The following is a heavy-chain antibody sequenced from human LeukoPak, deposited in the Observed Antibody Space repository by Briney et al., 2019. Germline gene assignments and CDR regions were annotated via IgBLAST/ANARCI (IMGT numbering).Heavy chain of an antibody. Sequence: SETLSLTCTVSGGSISSYYWSWIRQPPGKGLEWIGYIYYSGSTNYNPSLKSRVTISVDTSKNQFSLKLSSVTAADTAVYYCARGYYDILTGPTSMFDYWGQGTLVTVSS. CDR1: GGSISSYY. D-gene: IGHD3-9*01. CDR3: ARGYYDILTGPTSMFDY. J-gene: IGHJ4*02. V-gene: IGHV4-59*01. CDR2: IYYSGST.